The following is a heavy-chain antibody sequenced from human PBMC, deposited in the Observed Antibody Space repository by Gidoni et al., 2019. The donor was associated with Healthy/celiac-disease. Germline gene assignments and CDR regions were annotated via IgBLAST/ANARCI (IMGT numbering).Heavy chain of an antibody. Sequence: EVQLLESGGGLVQPGGSLRPSCAASGFTFSSYAMSWVRQAPGKGLEWVSAISGSGGSTYYADSVKGRFTISRDNSKNTLYLQMNSLRAEDTAVYYCAKDVPGEMATITFFAAGIYFDYWGQGTLVTVSS. D-gene: IGHD5-12*01. CDR2: ISGSGGST. CDR3: AKDVPGEMATITFFAAGIYFDY. V-gene: IGHV3-23*01. CDR1: GFTFSSYA. J-gene: IGHJ4*02.